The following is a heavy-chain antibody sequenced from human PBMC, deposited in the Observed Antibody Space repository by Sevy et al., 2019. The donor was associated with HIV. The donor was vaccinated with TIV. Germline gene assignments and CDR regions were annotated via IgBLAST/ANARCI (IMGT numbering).Heavy chain of an antibody. CDR2: ISSSSTI. CDR3: ARDTTGTTYDY. J-gene: IGHJ4*02. V-gene: IGHV3-48*01. Sequence: GGSLRLSCAASGFTFSSYSMNWVRQAPGKGLEWVSYISSSSTIYYADSVKGRFTISRDNAKNSLYLQMNSLRAEDTAVYYCARDTTGTTYDYWGQRTLVTVSS. CDR1: GFTFSSYS. D-gene: IGHD1-1*01.